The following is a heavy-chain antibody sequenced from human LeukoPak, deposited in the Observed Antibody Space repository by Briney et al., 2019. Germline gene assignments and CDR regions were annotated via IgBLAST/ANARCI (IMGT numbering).Heavy chain of an antibody. D-gene: IGHD4-17*01. J-gene: IGHJ4*02. CDR2: ISGSGGRT. CDR1: GFTFSSYA. CDR3: AKSRENYGDSVIDY. V-gene: IGHV3-23*01. Sequence: GGSLRLSCAASGFTFSSYAMSWVRQAPGKGLEWVSAISGSGGRTYYADSVKGRFTVSRDNSKNTLILQMNSLRAEDTAVYYCAKSRENYGDSVIDYWGQGTLVTVSS.